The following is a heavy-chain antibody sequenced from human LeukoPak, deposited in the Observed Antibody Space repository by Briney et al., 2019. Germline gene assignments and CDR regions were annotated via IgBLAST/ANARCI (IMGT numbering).Heavy chain of an antibody. J-gene: IGHJ4*02. V-gene: IGHV3-7*03. CDR3: ARDISPQLVVDN. CDR1: GFTFSSYA. Sequence: AGGSLRLSCAASGFTFSSYAMHWVRQAQGKGLEWVANIKQDANEKNYVDSVKGRFTISRDNAKNSLYLQMNSLRAEDTAVYYCARDISPQLVVDNWGQGTLVTVSS. D-gene: IGHD6-6*01. CDR2: IKQDANEK.